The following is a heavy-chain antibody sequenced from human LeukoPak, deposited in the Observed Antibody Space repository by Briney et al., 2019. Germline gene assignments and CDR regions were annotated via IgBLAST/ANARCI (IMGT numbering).Heavy chain of an antibody. CDR3: GRERNCSGASCLDGFDI. J-gene: IGHJ3*02. V-gene: IGHV4-59*01. Sequence: SETLSLTCIVSGGSISTYYWSWLRQPPGKGLEWIGYIYNSGRTNYNPSLESRVTISVDTSKNQFSLKLNSVTAADTAVYYCGRERNCSGASCLDGFDIWGKGTMVTVSS. D-gene: IGHD2-15*01. CDR1: GGSISTYY. CDR2: IYNSGRT.